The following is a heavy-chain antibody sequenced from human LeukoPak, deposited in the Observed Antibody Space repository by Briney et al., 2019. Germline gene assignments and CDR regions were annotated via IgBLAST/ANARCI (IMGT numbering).Heavy chain of an antibody. V-gene: IGHV1-2*02. CDR3: ARTAYYYGSGSYYKGTYYYYYYMDV. D-gene: IGHD3-10*01. CDR1: GYTFTGYY. CDR2: INPNSGGT. Sequence: ASVKVSCKASGYTFTGYYMHWVRQAPGQGLEWMGWINPNSGGTNYAQKFQGRVTMTRDTSISTAYMELSRLRSDDTAVYYCARTAYYYGSGSYYKGTYYYYYYMDVWGKGTTVTVSS. J-gene: IGHJ6*03.